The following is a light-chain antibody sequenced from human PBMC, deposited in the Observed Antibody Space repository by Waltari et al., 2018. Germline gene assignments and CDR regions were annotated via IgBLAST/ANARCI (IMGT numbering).Light chain of an antibody. CDR2: DVS. V-gene: IGLV2-11*01. Sequence: QSALTQPRSVSGSPGQSVTLSCTGTSSDVSGYNYVSWYQQLPVQVPKLIIYDVSKRPSGVPDRFSGSTSGDTASLTISGLQADDEADYYCCPFQGSHWVFGGGTRVTVL. CDR1: SSDVSGYNY. J-gene: IGLJ3*02. CDR3: CPFQGSHWV.